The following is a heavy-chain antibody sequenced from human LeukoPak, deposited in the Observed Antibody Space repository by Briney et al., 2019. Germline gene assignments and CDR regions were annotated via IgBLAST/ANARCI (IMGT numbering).Heavy chain of an antibody. CDR1: GGSINTASYY. Sequence: SETLSLTCTVSGGSINTASYYWIWIRQHPGKGLEWIGYIYYSGSTFYKPSLKSRVSMSVDTSKNQFSLRLSSVTPANTAVYYCAVIQQHVRISGWLHPWGQGTLVTVSS. CDR2: IYYSGST. J-gene: IGHJ5*02. V-gene: IGHV4-31*03. D-gene: IGHD1-1*01. CDR3: AVIQQHVRISGWLHP.